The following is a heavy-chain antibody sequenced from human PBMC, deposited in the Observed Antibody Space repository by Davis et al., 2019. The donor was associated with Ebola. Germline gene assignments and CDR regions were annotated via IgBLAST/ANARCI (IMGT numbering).Heavy chain of an antibody. J-gene: IGHJ4*02. CDR2: IYYSGST. CDR1: GGPISSYY. CDR3: ARDVTL. Sequence: MPSETLSLTCTVSGGPISSYYWSWIRQPPGKGLEWIGYIYYSGSTNYNPSLKSRVTISVDTSKNQFSLKLSSVTAADTAVYYCARDVTLWGQGTLVTVSS. V-gene: IGHV4-59*01.